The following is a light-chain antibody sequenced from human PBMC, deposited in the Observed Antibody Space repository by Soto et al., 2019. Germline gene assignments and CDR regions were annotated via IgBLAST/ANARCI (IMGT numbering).Light chain of an antibody. Sequence: DIQMTQSPSSLSASVGDRVTITCRARQSISSNLNWYQQKAGKAPKLLIYSASSLQSGVPSRFSGSGSGTDFTLTINSLQFEDFATYYCQENYRAFGQGTRLDIK. J-gene: IGKJ5*01. CDR2: SAS. CDR3: QENYRA. V-gene: IGKV1-39*01. CDR1: QSISSN.